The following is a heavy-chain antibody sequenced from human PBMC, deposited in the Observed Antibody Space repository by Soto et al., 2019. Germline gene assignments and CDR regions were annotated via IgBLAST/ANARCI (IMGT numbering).Heavy chain of an antibody. J-gene: IGHJ4*02. CDR3: AKDFAAAGTEIDY. D-gene: IGHD6-13*01. V-gene: IGHV3-9*01. CDR2: ISWNSGSI. Sequence: GGSLRLSCAASGFTFDDYAMHWVRQAPGKGLEWVSGISWNSGSIGYADSVKGRFTISRDNAKNSLYLQMSSLRAEDTALYYCAKDFAAAGTEIDYWGQGTLVTVSS. CDR1: GFTFDDYA.